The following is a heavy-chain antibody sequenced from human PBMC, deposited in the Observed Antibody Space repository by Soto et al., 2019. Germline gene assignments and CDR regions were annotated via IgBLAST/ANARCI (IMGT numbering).Heavy chain of an antibody. CDR1: GASISNCY. CDR2: ISSSGGT. J-gene: IGHJ2*01. D-gene: IGHD3-10*01. V-gene: IGHV4-59*01. Sequence: SETLSLTCTVSGASISNCYWSWIRQPPGKGLEWIGFISSSGGTNYNSSLKSRVTMSIDTSENQFSLKLSSVTAADTAVYYCARGRYYGSGTPIKYFDLWGRGTLVTVSS. CDR3: ARGRYYGSGTPIKYFDL.